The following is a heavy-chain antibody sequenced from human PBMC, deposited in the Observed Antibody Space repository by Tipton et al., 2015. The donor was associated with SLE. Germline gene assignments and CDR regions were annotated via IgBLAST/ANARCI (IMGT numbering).Heavy chain of an antibody. V-gene: IGHV3-30*04. D-gene: IGHD2-15*01. CDR1: GFTFSSYA. Sequence: SLRLSCAASGFTFSSYAMHWVRQAPGKGLEWVAVISYDGSNKYYADSVKGRFTISRDNSKNTLYLQMNSLRAEDTAVYYCAKEGGRGSYYDYWGQGTLVTVSS. J-gene: IGHJ4*02. CDR3: AKEGGRGSYYDY. CDR2: ISYDGSNK.